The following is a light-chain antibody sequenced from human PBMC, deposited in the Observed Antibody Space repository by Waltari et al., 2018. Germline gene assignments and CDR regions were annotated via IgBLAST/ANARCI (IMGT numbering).Light chain of an antibody. CDR1: QDISNY. J-gene: IGKJ3*01. CDR2: DAS. CDR3: QQYDNLPSLT. Sequence: DIQMTQSPASLSASVGDRVTITCQASQDISNYLNWYQQKPGKAPKLRIYDASNLETGVPSRFSGSGSGTDFTFTISSLQPEDIATYYCQQYDNLPSLTFGPGTKVDIK. V-gene: IGKV1-33*01.